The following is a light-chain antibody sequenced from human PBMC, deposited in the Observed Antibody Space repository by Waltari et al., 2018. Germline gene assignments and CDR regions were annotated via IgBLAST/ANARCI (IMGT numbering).Light chain of an antibody. CDR2: GAS. CDR3: QQCYSYPRT. V-gene: IGKV1-8*01. J-gene: IGKJ5*01. CDR1: HSISSY. Sequence: IRMTQSPSSFSASTGDSVTISCRASHSISSYLAWYQQTPGKAPNLLIYGASTLQSGVPSRFSGSGSGTEFTLTISGLQSEDFATYYCQQCYSYPRTFGQGTRLEIK.